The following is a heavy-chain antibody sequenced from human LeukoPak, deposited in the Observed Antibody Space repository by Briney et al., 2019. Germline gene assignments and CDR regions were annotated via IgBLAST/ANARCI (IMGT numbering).Heavy chain of an antibody. J-gene: IGHJ4*02. CDR1: GYSFTNYW. Sequence: LGESLKISCKGSGYSFTNYWIGWVRQMPGKGLEWMGIIYPGDSDSRYSPSFQGQVTISADKSISTTYLQWSSLKASDTAMYYCARHTRASGSYYVDYWGQGTLVTVSS. D-gene: IGHD3-10*01. V-gene: IGHV5-51*01. CDR3: ARHTRASGSYYVDY. CDR2: IYPGDSDS.